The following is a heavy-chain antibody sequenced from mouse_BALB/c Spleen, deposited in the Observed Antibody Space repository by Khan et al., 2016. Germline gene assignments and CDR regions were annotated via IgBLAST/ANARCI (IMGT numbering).Heavy chain of an antibody. J-gene: IGHJ4*01. CDR2: IHYSGNI. V-gene: IGHV3-1*02. D-gene: IGHD2-1*01. CDR3: QIDGNYMDY. CDR1: GYSITSGYS. Sequence: EVQLQESGPDLVKPSQSLSLTCTVTGYSITSGYSWHWIRQFPGNKLEWMGYIHYSGNINYNPSLKSRISITRDTSKNQFFLQLNSVTTEDTATLYSQIDGNYMDYWGQGSLVTVAS.